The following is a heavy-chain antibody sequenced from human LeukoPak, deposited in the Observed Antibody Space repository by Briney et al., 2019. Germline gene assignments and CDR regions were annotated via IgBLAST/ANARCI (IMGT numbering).Heavy chain of an antibody. CDR1: GFTFSTYW. J-gene: IGHJ5*02. V-gene: IGHV3-74*01. CDR3: AKCDWFDP. Sequence: GGSLRLSCAASGFTFSTYWMHWVRQTPGKGLEWVSRIKGDGSITTYADSVMGRFTISRDNAKSTLFLQMNSLRVEDTAMYYCAKCDWFDPWGQGTLVTASS. CDR2: IKGDGSIT.